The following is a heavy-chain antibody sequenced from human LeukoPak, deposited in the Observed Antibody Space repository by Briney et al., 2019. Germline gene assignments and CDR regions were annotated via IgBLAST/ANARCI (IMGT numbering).Heavy chain of an antibody. CDR3: ARALEAAAGFPFDY. Sequence: ASVKVSCKASGYTFTSYAMNWVRQAPGQGLEWMGWINPNSGGTNYAQKFQGRVTMTRDTSISTAYMELSRLRSDDTAVYYCARALEAAAGFPFDYWGQGTLVTVSS. V-gene: IGHV1-2*02. CDR1: GYTFTSYA. D-gene: IGHD6-13*01. CDR2: INPNSGGT. J-gene: IGHJ4*02.